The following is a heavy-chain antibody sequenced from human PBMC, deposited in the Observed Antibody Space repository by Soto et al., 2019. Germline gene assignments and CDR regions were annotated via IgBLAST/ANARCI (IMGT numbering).Heavy chain of an antibody. J-gene: IGHJ4*02. D-gene: IGHD3-22*01. CDR3: AKEWVYDSSGWSFDY. Sequence: GGYLRLSCAASGFTFTRHAKHWGRQAPGKGLEWVAVITNDGSNKYYADSVKGRFTISRDNSKNTLYLQMNSLRAEDTAVYYCAKEWVYDSSGWSFDYWGQGT. CDR1: GFTFTRHA. V-gene: IGHV3-30*18. CDR2: ITNDGSNK.